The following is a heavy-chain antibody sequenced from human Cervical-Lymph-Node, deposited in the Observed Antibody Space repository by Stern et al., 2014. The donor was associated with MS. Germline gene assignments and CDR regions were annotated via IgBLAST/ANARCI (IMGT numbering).Heavy chain of an antibody. CDR3: ATGAGGGYYFDY. V-gene: IGHV5-51*03. CDR2: IYPGDSDT. CDR1: GYSFATSW. Sequence: VQLVQSGAEVKKPGESLRISCEGSGYSFATSWIGWVRQMPGKGLEWMGIIYPGDSDTSYSPSFPGQVTISTDKSTSTAYLQWSSLKASDTAMYYCATGAGGGYYFDYWGQGTLVTVSS. D-gene: IGHD3-16*01. J-gene: IGHJ4*02.